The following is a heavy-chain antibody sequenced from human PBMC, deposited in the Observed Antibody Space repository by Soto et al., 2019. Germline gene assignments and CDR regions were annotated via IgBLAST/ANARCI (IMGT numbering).Heavy chain of an antibody. D-gene: IGHD6-19*01. V-gene: IGHV3-53*01. Sequence: GGSLRLSCAASGFTDSSNYMTWVRQAPGRGLEWVSVIYSGGSTYYADSVKGRFSISRDNSRDTLYLQMNSLRAEDTAVYYCARSSGWYCFDYWGQGTLVTVSS. J-gene: IGHJ4*02. CDR2: IYSGGST. CDR3: ARSSGWYCFDY. CDR1: GFTDSSNY.